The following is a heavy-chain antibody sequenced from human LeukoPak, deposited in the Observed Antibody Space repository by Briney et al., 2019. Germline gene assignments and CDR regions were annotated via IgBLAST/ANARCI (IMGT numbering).Heavy chain of an antibody. J-gene: IGHJ4*02. D-gene: IGHD1-26*01. CDR3: ASGSYYFDY. V-gene: IGHV3-7*01. CDR2: IKQDGSEK. CDR1: GFTFSSCW. Sequence: PGGSLRLSCAASGFTFSSCWMSWVRQDPGKGLEWVADIKQDGSEKYYVDSVKGRFTISRDNAKNSLYLQMNSLRAEDTAVYYCASGSYYFDYWGQGTLVTVS.